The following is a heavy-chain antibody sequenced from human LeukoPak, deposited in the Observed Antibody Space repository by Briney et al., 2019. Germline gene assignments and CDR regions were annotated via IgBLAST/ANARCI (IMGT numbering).Heavy chain of an antibody. J-gene: IGHJ6*03. Sequence: GGSLRLSCAASGFTFSTYAMHWVREAPGEGLEWVAVMSYDGSDKFYADSVKGRFTISRDNSKNTLYLQMNSLRAEGTALYYCAKGFCSSTTCYTYYYCFMDVWGKGTTVTVS. CDR2: MSYDGSDK. CDR3: AKGFCSSTTCYTYYYCFMDV. D-gene: IGHD2-2*02. V-gene: IGHV3-30-3*01. CDR1: GFTFSTYA.